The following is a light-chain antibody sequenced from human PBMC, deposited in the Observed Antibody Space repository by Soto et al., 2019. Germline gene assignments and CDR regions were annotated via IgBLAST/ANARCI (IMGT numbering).Light chain of an antibody. V-gene: IGKV1-27*01. CDR2: AAS. CDR3: QHYNNWLGT. CDR1: QGISNY. J-gene: IGKJ4*01. Sequence: DIQMTQSPSSLSASVRDRVTITCRASQGISNYLAWYQQKPGKVPKLLIYAASTLQSGVPSRFSGSGSGTEFTLTISSLQSEDFAVYYCQHYNNWLGTFGGGTKVDTK.